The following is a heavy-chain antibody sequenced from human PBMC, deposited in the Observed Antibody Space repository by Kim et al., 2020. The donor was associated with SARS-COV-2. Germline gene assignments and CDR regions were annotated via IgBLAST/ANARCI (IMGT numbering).Heavy chain of an antibody. J-gene: IGHJ5*02. Sequence: IYAQKFQGRVTMTEDTSTDTAYMELSSLRSEDTAVYYCATVRAFDYGDYTWGQGTLVTVSS. CDR3: ATVRAFDYGDYT. V-gene: IGHV1-24*01. D-gene: IGHD4-17*01.